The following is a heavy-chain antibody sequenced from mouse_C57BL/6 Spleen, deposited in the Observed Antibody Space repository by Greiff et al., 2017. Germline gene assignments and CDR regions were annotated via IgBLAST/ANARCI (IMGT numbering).Heavy chain of an antibody. CDR3: AREGYDYGPEYYAMDY. Sequence: VQLVESGPGLVAPSQSLSITCTVSGFSLTSYAISWVRQPPGKGLEWLGVIGTGGGTNYNSALKYRLSISKENSKSQVFLKMNSLQTDETARYYGAREGYDYGPEYYAMDYWGQGTSVTVSS. V-gene: IGHV2-9-1*01. CDR1: GFSLTSYA. J-gene: IGHJ4*01. CDR2: IGTGGGT. D-gene: IGHD2-4*01.